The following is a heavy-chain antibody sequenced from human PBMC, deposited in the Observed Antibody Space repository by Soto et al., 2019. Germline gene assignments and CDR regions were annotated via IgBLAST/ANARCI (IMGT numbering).Heavy chain of an antibody. V-gene: IGHV4-31*03. CDR2: IYYSGST. CDR1: GGSISSGGYY. Sequence: QVQLQESGPGLVKPSQTLSLTCTVSGGSISSGGYYWSWIRQHPGKGLEWIGYIYYSGSTYYNPSLKSRVTISVDTCKNQFSLKLSSVTAADTAVYYCARCSSGYLYYFDYWGQGTLVTVSS. J-gene: IGHJ4*02. CDR3: ARCSSGYLYYFDY. D-gene: IGHD3-22*01.